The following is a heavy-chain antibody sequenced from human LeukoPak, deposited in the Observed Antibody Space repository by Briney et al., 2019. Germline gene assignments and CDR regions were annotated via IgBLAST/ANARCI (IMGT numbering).Heavy chain of an antibody. D-gene: IGHD3-22*01. CDR1: GFTFSSYG. V-gene: IGHV3-33*06. J-gene: IGHJ4*02. CDR2: IWYDGSNK. Sequence: GGSLRLSCAASGFTFSSYGMHGVRQAPGKGLEWVAVIWYDGSNKYYADSVKGRFTISRDNSKNTLYLQMNSLRDEDTAGYYCAKDQARGYPHYYFDYWGQGTLVTVSS. CDR3: AKDQARGYPHYYFDY.